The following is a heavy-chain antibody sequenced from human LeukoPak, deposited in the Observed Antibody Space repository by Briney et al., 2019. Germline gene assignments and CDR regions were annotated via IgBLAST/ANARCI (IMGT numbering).Heavy chain of an antibody. Sequence: PGGSLRLSCAASGFTFSSYGMSWVRQAPGKGLEWVSALSGSGGSTYYADSVKGRFTISRDNSKNTLYLQMNSLRAEDTAVYYCAKGGSSGLVFDYWGQGTLVTVSS. CDR3: AKGGSSGLVFDY. J-gene: IGHJ4*02. V-gene: IGHV3-23*01. CDR1: GFTFSSYG. CDR2: LSGSGGST. D-gene: IGHD3-22*01.